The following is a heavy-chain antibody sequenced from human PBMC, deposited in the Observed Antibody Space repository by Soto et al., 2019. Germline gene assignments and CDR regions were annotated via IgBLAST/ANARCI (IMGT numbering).Heavy chain of an antibody. J-gene: IGHJ4*02. D-gene: IGHD5-18*01. V-gene: IGHV3-64D*06. CDR3: VKGGYSYGGYYFDY. CDR2: ISSNGGST. Sequence: PGGSLRLSCSASGFTFSSYAMHWVRQAPGKGLEYVSAISSNGGSTYYADSMKGRFTISRDNSKNTLYLQMSSLRAEDTAVHYCVKGGYSYGGYYFDYWGQGTLVTVSS. CDR1: GFTFSSYA.